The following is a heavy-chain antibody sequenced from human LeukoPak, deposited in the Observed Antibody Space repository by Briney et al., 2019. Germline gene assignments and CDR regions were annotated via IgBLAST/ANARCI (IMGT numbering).Heavy chain of an antibody. J-gene: IGHJ4*02. CDR1: GGSFSGYY. V-gene: IGHV4-34*01. CDR3: ARGGCSSTSCYTGGFDY. Sequence: SETLSLTCAVYGGSFSGYYWSWIRQPPGKGLEWIGEINHSGSTNYNPSLKSRVTISVDTSKNQLSLKLSSVTAADTAVYYCARGGCSSTSCYTGGFDYWGQGTLVTVSS. CDR2: INHSGST. D-gene: IGHD2-2*02.